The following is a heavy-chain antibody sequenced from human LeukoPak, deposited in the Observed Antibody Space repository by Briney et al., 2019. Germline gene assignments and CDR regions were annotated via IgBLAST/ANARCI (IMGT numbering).Heavy chain of an antibody. V-gene: IGHV3-23*01. Sequence: QPGGSLRLSCAPSGFIFSDYNMSWVRQAPGRGLEWVSAISGSGGSTYYADSVKGRLTISRDNSKNTLYLQMNSLRAEDTAVYYCAQRSAAGIAVEGGPWGQGTLVTVSS. CDR1: GFIFSDYN. CDR3: AQRSAAGIAVEGGP. D-gene: IGHD6-19*01. J-gene: IGHJ5*02. CDR2: ISGSGGST.